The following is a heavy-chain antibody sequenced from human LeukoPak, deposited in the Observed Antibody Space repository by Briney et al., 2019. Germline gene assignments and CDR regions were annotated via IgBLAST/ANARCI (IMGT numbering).Heavy chain of an antibody. CDR1: GFTFSSYA. Sequence: PGGSLRLSCAASGFTFSSYAMSWVRQAPGKGLEWVSAISGSGGSTYYADSVKGGFPISRESYKNTLYLQMNSLRAEDTAVYYCAKGEYSSASSWFDPWGQGTLSPSPQ. CDR2: ISGSGGST. CDR3: AKGEYSSASSWFDP. J-gene: IGHJ5*02. D-gene: IGHD6-6*01. V-gene: IGHV3-23*01.